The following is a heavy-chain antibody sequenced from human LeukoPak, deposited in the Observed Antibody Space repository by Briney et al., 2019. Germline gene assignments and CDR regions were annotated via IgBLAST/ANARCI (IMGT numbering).Heavy chain of an antibody. D-gene: IGHD6-13*01. V-gene: IGHV3-30*04. CDR2: ISYDGSNK. Sequence: GGSLRLSCAASGFTFSSYAMHWVRQAPGKGLEWVAVISYDGSNKCYADSVKGRFTISRDNSKNTLYLQMNSLRAEDTAVYYCARARYSSSCYDYWGQGTLVTVSS. CDR1: GFTFSSYA. CDR3: ARARYSSSCYDY. J-gene: IGHJ4*02.